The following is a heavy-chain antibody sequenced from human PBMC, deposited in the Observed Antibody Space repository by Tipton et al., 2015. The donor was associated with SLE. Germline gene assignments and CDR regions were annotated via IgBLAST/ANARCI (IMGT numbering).Heavy chain of an antibody. J-gene: IGHJ4*02. D-gene: IGHD4-17*01. CDR1: GGSISSYY. CDR2: IYYSGST. Sequence: TLSLTCAVYGGSISSYYWSWIRQPPGKGLEWIGYIYYSGSTNYNPSLKSRVTISVDTSKNQFSLKLSSVTAADTAVYYCARLRGVRQGYWGQGTLVTVSA. V-gene: IGHV4-59*12. CDR3: ARLRGVRQGY.